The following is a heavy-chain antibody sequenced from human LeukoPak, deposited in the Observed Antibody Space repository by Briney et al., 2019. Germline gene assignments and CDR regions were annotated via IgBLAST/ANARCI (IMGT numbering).Heavy chain of an antibody. J-gene: IGHJ4*02. CDR1: GFTFSSYA. CDR3: ARFRYVWGSYRYTFFDY. D-gene: IGHD3-16*02. CDR2: ISGRGGST. V-gene: IGHV3-23*01. Sequence: GGSLRLSCAASGFTFSSYAMSWVRQAPGEGLEWVSAISGRGGSTYYADSVKGRFTISRDNSKNTLYLQMNSLRAEDTALYYCARFRYVWGSYRYTFFDYWGQGTLVTVSS.